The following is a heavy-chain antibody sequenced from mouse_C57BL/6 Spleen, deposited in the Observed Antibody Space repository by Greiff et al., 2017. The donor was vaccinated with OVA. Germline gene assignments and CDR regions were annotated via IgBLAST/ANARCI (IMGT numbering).Heavy chain of an antibody. J-gene: IGHJ4*01. Sequence: EVQLQQSGPVLARPGASVKMSCKTSGYTFTSYWMHWVKQRPGQGLEWIGAIYPGNSDTSYNQKFKGKAKLTAVTSSSHAYMELSSLTNEDSAVYYCTREDSSGYSDYYAMDYWGQGTSVTVSS. D-gene: IGHD3-2*02. CDR1: GYTFTSYW. CDR2: IYPGNSDT. CDR3: TREDSSGYSDYYAMDY. V-gene: IGHV1-5*01.